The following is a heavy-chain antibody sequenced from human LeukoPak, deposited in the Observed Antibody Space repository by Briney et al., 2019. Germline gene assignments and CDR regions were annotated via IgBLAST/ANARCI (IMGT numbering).Heavy chain of an antibody. D-gene: IGHD3-10*01. CDR3: ARDTPPITMVRGVFDDY. CDR2: IYYSGST. CDR1: GGSITSSSYY. V-gene: IGHV4-39*07. J-gene: IGHJ4*02. Sequence: PSETLSLTCTVSGGSITSSSYYWGWIRQPPGRGLEWIATIYYSGSTYYNPSLKSRDTISVDTSKNQFSLKLSSVTAADTAVYYCARDTPPITMVRGVFDDYWGQGTLVTVSS.